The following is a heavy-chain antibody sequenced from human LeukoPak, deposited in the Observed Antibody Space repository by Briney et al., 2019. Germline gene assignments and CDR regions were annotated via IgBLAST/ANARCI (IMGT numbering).Heavy chain of an antibody. CDR1: GYTFTSYD. D-gene: IGHD3-3*01. J-gene: IGHJ6*03. CDR2: MNPNSGNT. Sequence: ASVKVCGKASGYTFTSYDINWVRQATGQGLEWMGWMNPNSGNTGYAQKFQGRVTMTRSTSINTAYMELSSLRSEDTAVYYCARGPNYAFWSGSYYYYMDVQGKGTPTMVSS. CDR3: ARGPNYAFWSGSYYYYMDV. V-gene: IGHV1-8*01.